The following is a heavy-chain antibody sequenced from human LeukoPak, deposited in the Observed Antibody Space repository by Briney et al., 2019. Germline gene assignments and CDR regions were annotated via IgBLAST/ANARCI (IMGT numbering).Heavy chain of an antibody. CDR3: ARDAGWLEMDAFDI. CDR2: IWYDGSNK. J-gene: IGHJ3*02. V-gene: IGHV3-33*01. Sequence: PGGSPRLSCAASGYTFSSYGMHWVRQAPGKGLEGVAVIWYDGSNKYYADSVKGRFTISRDNSKNTLYLQMNSLRAEDTAVYYCARDAGWLEMDAFDIWGQGTMVTVSS. CDR1: GYTFSSYG. D-gene: IGHD5-24*01.